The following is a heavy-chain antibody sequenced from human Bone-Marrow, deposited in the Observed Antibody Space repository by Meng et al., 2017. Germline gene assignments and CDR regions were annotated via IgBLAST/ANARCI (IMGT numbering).Heavy chain of an antibody. Sequence: SETLSLTCTVSGGSISSSSYYWGWNRQPPGQGLEWIGSSYYSGVTYNNPSLKSRVTISVDTYKNQFSLKLSSVTAADTAVYYCAGGIVGALYWGQGTLVTVSS. CDR1: GGSISSSSYY. J-gene: IGHJ4*02. CDR3: AGGIVGALY. CDR2: SYYSGVT. D-gene: IGHD1-26*01. V-gene: IGHV4-39*07.